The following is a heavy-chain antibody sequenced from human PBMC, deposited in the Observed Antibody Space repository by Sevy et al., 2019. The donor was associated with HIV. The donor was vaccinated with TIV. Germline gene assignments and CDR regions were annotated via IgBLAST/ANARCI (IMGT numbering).Heavy chain of an antibody. D-gene: IGHD3-10*01. V-gene: IGHV3-30*04. CDR2: ISYDGSNK. J-gene: IGHJ6*02. Sequence: GGSLRLSCAASGFTFSSYAMHWVRQAPGKGLEWVAVISYDGSNKYYADSVKGRFTKSRDKSKNTMYLQMNSLRAEDMAVYYCAGDRNYYGSGSRHYYYYGMDVWGQWTTVTVSS. CDR1: GFTFSSYA. CDR3: AGDRNYYGSGSRHYYYYGMDV.